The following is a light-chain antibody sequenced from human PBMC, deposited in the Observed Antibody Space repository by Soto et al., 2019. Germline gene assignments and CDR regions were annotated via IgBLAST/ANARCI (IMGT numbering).Light chain of an antibody. CDR1: QSISSY. J-gene: IGKJ1*01. CDR3: LQDYNYPRT. Sequence: QMTQSPSSQSASVGDRVTITCRASQSISSYLNWYQQKPGKAPKLLIYAASSLQSGVPSRFSGSGSGTDFTLTISSLQPEDFATYYCLQDYNYPRTFGQGTKVDIK. CDR2: AAS. V-gene: IGKV1-6*01.